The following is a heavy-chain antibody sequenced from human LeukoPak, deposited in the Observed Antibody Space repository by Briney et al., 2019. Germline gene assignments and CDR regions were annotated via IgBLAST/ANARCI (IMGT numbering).Heavy chain of an antibody. CDR1: GYTFTSYD. D-gene: IGHD1-26*01. CDR2: MNPNSGNT. J-gene: IGHJ4*02. Sequence: GASVKVSCKASGYTFTSYDINWVRQATGQGLEWMGWMNPNSGNTGYAQKFQGRVTMTRNTSISTAYMELRSLRSDDTAVYYCARDEWSIVGLRMGNYYFDYWGQGTLVTVSS. V-gene: IGHV1-8*01. CDR3: ARDEWSIVGLRMGNYYFDY.